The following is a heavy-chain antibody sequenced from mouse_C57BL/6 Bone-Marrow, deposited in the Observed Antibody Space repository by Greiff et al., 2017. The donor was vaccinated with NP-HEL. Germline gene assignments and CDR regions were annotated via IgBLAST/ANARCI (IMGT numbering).Heavy chain of an antibody. J-gene: IGHJ1*03. CDR2: INPNYGTT. CDR3: ARNPRITTVVATDWYFDV. CDR1: GYSFPDYN. D-gene: IGHD1-1*01. Sequence: EVQLQQSGPELVKPGASVKISCKASGYSFPDYNMNWVKKSNGKSLEWIGVINPNYGTTSYNQKFKGKATLTVDQSSSTAYMQLNSLTSEDSAVYYCARNPRITTVVATDWYFDVWGTGTTGTVSS. V-gene: IGHV1-39*01.